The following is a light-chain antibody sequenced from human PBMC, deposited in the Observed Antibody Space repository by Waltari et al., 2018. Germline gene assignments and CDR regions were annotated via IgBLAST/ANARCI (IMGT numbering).Light chain of an antibody. CDR1: SSDVGSYNS. CDR3: CSYAGSYTLV. J-gene: IGLJ2*01. CDR2: DVN. V-gene: IGLV2-11*01. Sequence: QSALTQPRSVAGSPGQSVPIPCTGTSSDVGSYNSVSWYQQPPVKAPKLMIYDVNKRPSGVPDRVSGSKSGNTASLTISGLQAEDEADYYCCSYAGSYTLVFGGGTELTVL.